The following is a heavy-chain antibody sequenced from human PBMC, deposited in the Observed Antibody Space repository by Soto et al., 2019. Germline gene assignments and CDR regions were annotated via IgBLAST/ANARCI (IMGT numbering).Heavy chain of an antibody. J-gene: IGHJ3*02. V-gene: IGHV3-15*01. D-gene: IGHD4-17*01. CDR3: TTGTTVATYVFDI. CDR1: GFTFSNAW. CDR2: IKSKTDGGTT. Sequence: PGGSLRLSCAASGFTFSNAWLSWVRQAPGKGLEWVGRIKSKTDGGTTDYAAPVKGRFTISRDDSKNTLYLQMNSLKTEDTAVYYCTTGTTVATYVFDIWGQGTMVTVSS.